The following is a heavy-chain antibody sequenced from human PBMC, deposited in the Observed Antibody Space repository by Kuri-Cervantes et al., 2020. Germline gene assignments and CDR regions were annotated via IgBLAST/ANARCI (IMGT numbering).Heavy chain of an antibody. CDR3: ARVVSSGNFLSFDY. CDR1: GYSISSGYY. Sequence: SQTLSLTCAVSGYSISSGYYWGWIRQPPGKGLEWIGSIYHSGSTYYNPSLKSRVTISVDTSKNQFSLKLSSVTAADTAVYYCARVVSSGNFLSFDYWGQGTLVTVSS. V-gene: IGHV4-38-2*01. CDR2: IYHSGST. J-gene: IGHJ4*02. D-gene: IGHD6-19*01.